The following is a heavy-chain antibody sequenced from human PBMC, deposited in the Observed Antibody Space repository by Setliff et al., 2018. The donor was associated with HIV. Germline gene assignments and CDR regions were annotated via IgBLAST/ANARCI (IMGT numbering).Heavy chain of an antibody. CDR2: LHSGYST. D-gene: IGHD4-17*01. Sequence: PGWSLRLSCAASGLTIRNNYMSWVRQAPGKGLEWVSLLHSGYSTSYADSVKGRFAVSRDNTRNTLFLHMSNVTVEDAAVYYCTKPTTVVTSYYFDSWGQGTQVTVSS. CDR3: TKPTTVVTSYYFDS. CDR1: GLTIRNNY. J-gene: IGHJ4*02. V-gene: IGHV3-66*02.